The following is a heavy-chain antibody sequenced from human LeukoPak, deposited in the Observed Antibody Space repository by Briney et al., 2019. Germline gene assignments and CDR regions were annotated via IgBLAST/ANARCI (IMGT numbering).Heavy chain of an antibody. V-gene: IGHV1-18*01. CDR1: GYTFTSYG. CDR2: ISAYNGNT. D-gene: IGHD5-24*01. J-gene: IGHJ3*02. Sequence: ASVKVSCKASGYTFTSYGISWVRQAPGQGLEWMGWISAYNGNTNYAQKLQGRVTMTTDTSTRTAYMELRSLRSDDTAVYYCARFIETGDAFDIGRQGTRDTVSS. CDR3: ARFIETGDAFDI.